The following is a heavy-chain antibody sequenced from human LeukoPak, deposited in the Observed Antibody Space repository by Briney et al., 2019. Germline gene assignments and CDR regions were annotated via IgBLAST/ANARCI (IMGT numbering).Heavy chain of an antibody. Sequence: GGSLRLSCAASGFTFSNYCMHWVRQAPGKGLVWASDINSDGSTTRYADSVKGRFTISRDNAKNTLYLQMNSLRAEDTAVYYCARPRSSGWNNAFDMRGQGTMVTVSS. D-gene: IGHD6-19*01. CDR2: INSDGSTT. CDR1: GFTFSNYC. V-gene: IGHV3-74*01. CDR3: ARPRSSGWNNAFDM. J-gene: IGHJ3*02.